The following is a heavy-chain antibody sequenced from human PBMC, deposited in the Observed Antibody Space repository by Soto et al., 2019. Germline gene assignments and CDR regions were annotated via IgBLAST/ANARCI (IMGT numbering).Heavy chain of an antibody. CDR3: STSSRNEYHFAMDA. CDR1: GLSVSSSD. CDR2: IYSGGST. Sequence: EVHLVETGGGLIQPGGSLRLSCAASGLSVSSSDMSWVRQASGKGLEWVSVIYSGGSTHDADPVKGRFTISRDNSKNTVHLQMNSLRVDDTAVYFCSTSSRNEYHFAMDAWGQGTTVIVSS. D-gene: IGHD6-6*01. J-gene: IGHJ6*02. V-gene: IGHV3-53*02.